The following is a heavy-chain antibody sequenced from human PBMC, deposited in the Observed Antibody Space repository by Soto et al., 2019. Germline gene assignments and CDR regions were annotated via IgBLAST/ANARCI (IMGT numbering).Heavy chain of an antibody. D-gene: IGHD2-2*01. CDR2: ISGGGDNT. CDR3: AKVGSYLSIDI. CDR1: GFTFSSAG. Sequence: EVQVLESGGGMVQPGGSLRLSCAVSGFTFSSAGMTWVRQAPVKGLEWVSSISGGGDNTYYADSVKGRFTISRDNSKNTLYLQMASLGAEDTALFYCAKVGSYLSIDIWGKGTTVTVSS. J-gene: IGHJ6*03. V-gene: IGHV3-23*01.